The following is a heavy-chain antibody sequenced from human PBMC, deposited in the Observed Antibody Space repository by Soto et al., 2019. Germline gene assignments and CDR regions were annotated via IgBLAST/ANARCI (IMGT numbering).Heavy chain of an antibody. CDR1: GFTFSSYA. V-gene: IGHV3-23*01. D-gene: IGHD2-15*01. CDR3: AKFAGSRYARVPFDI. CDR2: IGASGGTT. Sequence: EVQLLESGGGLVQPGGSLRLSCEASGFTFSSYAMTWVRQAPGKGLEWVSGIGASGGTTYYADSVKGLFTISRDNSRNTVYLQMNSLRTAYAAVYYCAKFAGSRYARVPFDIWGHGTMVTVSS. J-gene: IGHJ3*02.